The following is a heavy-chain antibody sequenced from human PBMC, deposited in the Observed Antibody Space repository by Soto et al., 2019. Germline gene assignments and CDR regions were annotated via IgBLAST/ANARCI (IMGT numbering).Heavy chain of an antibody. V-gene: IGHV1-2*04. Sequence: ASVKVSCKASGYTFTGYYMHWVRQAPGQGLEWMGWINPNSGGTNYAQKFQGWVTMTRDTSISTAYMELSRLRSDDTAVYYCARETKYYYGSGSYYFDYWGQGTLVTVSS. CDR1: GYTFTGYY. D-gene: IGHD3-10*01. J-gene: IGHJ4*02. CDR2: INPNSGGT. CDR3: ARETKYYYGSGSYYFDY.